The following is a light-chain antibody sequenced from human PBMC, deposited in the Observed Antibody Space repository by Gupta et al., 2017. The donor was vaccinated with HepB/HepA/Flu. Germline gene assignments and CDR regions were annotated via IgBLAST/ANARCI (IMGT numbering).Light chain of an antibody. CDR3: TSYGGSNNFVV. CDR2: EVT. Sequence: QSALTHPPSPSGSPGQSVTISCTGTISDVGGYNYVSWYQQHPGKAPKLMIYEVTKRPSGVPDRFSGSKSGNTASLIVSGLQAEDEADYYCTSYGGSNNFVVFGGGTKLTVL. CDR1: ISDVGGYNY. V-gene: IGLV2-8*01. J-gene: IGLJ2*01.